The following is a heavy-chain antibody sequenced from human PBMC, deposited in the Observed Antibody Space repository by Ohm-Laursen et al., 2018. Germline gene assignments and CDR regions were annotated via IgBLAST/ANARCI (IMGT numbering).Heavy chain of an antibody. CDR2: MNPNGGET. V-gene: IGHV1-2*02. J-gene: IGHJ5*02. D-gene: IGHD2-2*01. CDR3: AREDCSSTSCPSHWFDP. CDR1: GYTFTDYF. Sequence: SVKVSCKSSGYTFTDYFMHWVRQAPGQGLEWMGWMNPNGGETRLAQKFQGRVTMTRDTSISTAYMELSRLRSDDTAVYYCAREDCSSTSCPSHWFDPWGQGTLVTVSS.